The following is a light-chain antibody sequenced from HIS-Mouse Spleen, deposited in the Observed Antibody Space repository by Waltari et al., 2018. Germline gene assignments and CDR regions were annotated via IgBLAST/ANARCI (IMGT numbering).Light chain of an antibody. CDR2: DDS. CDR1: NIGSKS. CDR3: QVWDSSSDHVV. J-gene: IGLJ2*01. Sequence: SYVLTQPPSVSVAPGNTARITCGGNNIGSKSVNWYQHKPGQAPVLVVYDDSDRPSGIPERFSGSNSGNTATLTISRVEAGDEADYYCQVWDSSSDHVVFGGGTKLTVL. V-gene: IGLV3-21*03.